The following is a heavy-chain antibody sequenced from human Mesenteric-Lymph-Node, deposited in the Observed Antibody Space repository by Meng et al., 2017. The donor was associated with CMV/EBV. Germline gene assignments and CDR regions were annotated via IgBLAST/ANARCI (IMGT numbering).Heavy chain of an antibody. D-gene: IGHD3-3*01. Sequence: GGSLRLSCAASGFTFSSYSMNWVRQAPGKGLEWVSYISSSGSTIYYADSVKGRFTISRDNAKNSLYLQMNSLRAEDTAVYYCARQLRFLDGYFDYWGQGTLVTVSS. CDR2: ISSSGSTI. V-gene: IGHV3-48*04. J-gene: IGHJ4*02. CDR3: ARQLRFLDGYFDY. CDR1: GFTFSSYS.